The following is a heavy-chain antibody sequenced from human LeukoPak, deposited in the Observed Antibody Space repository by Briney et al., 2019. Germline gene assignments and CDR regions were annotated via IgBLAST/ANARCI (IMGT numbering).Heavy chain of an antibody. V-gene: IGHV4-34*01. D-gene: IGHD4-17*01. J-gene: IGHJ4*02. CDR2: INHSGST. Sequence: NSSETLSLTCAVYGGSLSGYYWSWIRQPPGKGLEWIGEINHSGSTNYNPSLKSRVTISVDTSKNQFSLKLSSVTAADTAVYYCARDRPDDYGDHPLNYWGQGTLVTVSS. CDR1: GGSLSGYY. CDR3: ARDRPDDYGDHPLNY.